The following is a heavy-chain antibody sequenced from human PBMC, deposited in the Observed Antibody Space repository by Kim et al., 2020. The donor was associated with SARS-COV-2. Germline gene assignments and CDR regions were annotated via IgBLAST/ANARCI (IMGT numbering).Heavy chain of an antibody. CDR2: E. CDR3: AREYRGDAFDI. V-gene: IGHV1-69*01. J-gene: IGHJ3*02. D-gene: IGHD1-1*01. Sequence: ENSAQKFRGRCTITPAESTGTAYMELSSLRSEDTAVYYCAREYRGDAFDIWGQGTMVTVSS.